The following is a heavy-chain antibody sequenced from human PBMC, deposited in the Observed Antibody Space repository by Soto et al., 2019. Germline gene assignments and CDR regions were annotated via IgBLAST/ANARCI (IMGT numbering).Heavy chain of an antibody. CDR1: GYTFTSYG. CDR2: ISAYHGNT. V-gene: IGHV1-18*04. D-gene: IGHD2-2*02. Sequence: GASVKVSCKASGYTFTSYGISWVRQAPGQGLEWMGWISAYHGNTNYAQKLQGRVTMTTDTSTSTAYMELRSLRSDDTAVYYCARDTSRYCSSTSCYKDYYYYYGMDVWGQGTTDTISS. J-gene: IGHJ6*02. CDR3: ARDTSRYCSSTSCYKDYYYYYGMDV.